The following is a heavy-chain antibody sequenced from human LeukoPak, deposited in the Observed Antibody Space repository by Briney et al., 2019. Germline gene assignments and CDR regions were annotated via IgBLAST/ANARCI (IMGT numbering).Heavy chain of an antibody. Sequence: GGSLRLSCAASGFTFSSYGMHWVRQAPGKGLEWVAVISYDGSNKYYADSVKGRFTISRDNSKNTLYLQMNSLRAEDTAVYYCAKTYYYDSSGWVDYWGQGILVTVSS. V-gene: IGHV3-30*18. CDR1: GFTFSSYG. CDR3: AKTYYYDSSGWVDY. J-gene: IGHJ4*02. CDR2: ISYDGSNK. D-gene: IGHD3-22*01.